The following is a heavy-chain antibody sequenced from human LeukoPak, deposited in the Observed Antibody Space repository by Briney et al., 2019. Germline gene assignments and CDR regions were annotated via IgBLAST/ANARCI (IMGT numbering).Heavy chain of an antibody. D-gene: IGHD3-10*01. CDR1: GFTFSSYG. Sequence: PGGSLRLSCAASGFTFSSYGMHWVRQAPGKGLEWVAVISYDGSNKYYADSVKGRFTISRDNSKNTLYLQMNSLRAEDTAVYYCATALWFGELPPYYYYGMDVWGQGTTVTVSS. J-gene: IGHJ6*02. CDR2: ISYDGSNK. CDR3: ATALWFGELPPYYYYGMDV. V-gene: IGHV3-30*03.